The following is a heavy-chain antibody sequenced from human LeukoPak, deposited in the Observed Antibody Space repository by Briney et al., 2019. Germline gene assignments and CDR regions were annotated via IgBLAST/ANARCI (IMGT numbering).Heavy chain of an antibody. CDR2: ISGSGGST. D-gene: IGHD6-19*01. V-gene: IGHV3-23*01. J-gene: IGHJ4*02. Sequence: GGPLRLSCAASGFTFSSYAMSWVRQAPGKGLEWVSAISGSGGSTYYADSVKGRFTISRDNSKNTLYLQMNSLRAEDTAVYYCAKVPGIAVAYFDYWGQGTLVTVSS. CDR1: GFTFSSYA. CDR3: AKVPGIAVAYFDY.